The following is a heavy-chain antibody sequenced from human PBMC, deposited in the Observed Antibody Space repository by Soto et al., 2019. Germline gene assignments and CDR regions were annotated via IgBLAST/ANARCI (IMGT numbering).Heavy chain of an antibody. CDR2: TRSIAYGGTP. D-gene: IGHD3-10*01. Sequence: VQVVESGGGLEKPGQSLRLSCAISGFTFGDYAIAWFRQAPGKGLEWIGSTRSIAYGGTPMYAASVKGSFIISGDDSKGIASLQMSSQKIEYTGIYYCRGAGHLDYYHYGMDVW. CDR1: GFTFGDYA. J-gene: IGHJ6*01. CDR3: RGAGHLDYYHYGMDV. V-gene: IGHV3-49*05.